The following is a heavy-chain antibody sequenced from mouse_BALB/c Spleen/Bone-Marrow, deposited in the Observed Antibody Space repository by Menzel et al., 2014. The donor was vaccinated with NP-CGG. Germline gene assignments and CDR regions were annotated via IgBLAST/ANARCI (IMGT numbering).Heavy chain of an antibody. D-gene: IGHD1-1*01. CDR3: AFTTVVAYYAMDY. CDR1: GYSITSDYA. Sequence: EVQLQQSGPGLVKPSQSLSLTCTVTGYSITSDYAWNWIRQFPGNKLEWMGYISYSGSTSYNPSLKSRISITRDTSKNQFFLQLNSVTTEDTATYYCAFTTVVAYYAMDYWGQGTSVTVSS. V-gene: IGHV3-2*02. J-gene: IGHJ4*01. CDR2: ISYSGST.